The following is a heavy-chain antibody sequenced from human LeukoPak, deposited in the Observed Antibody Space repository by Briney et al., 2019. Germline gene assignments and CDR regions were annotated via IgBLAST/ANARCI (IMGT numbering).Heavy chain of an antibody. CDR3: ARDRRTYYYDSSGGSDAFDI. D-gene: IGHD3-22*01. CDR1: GGSISSYY. CDR2: IYISGST. V-gene: IGHV4-4*07. J-gene: IGHJ3*02. Sequence: SETLSLTCTVSGGSISSYYWSWIRQPAGKGLEWIGRIYISGSTNYNPSLKSRVTISVDTSKNQFSLKLSSVTAADTAVYYCARDRRTYYYDSSGGSDAFDIWGQGTMVTVSS.